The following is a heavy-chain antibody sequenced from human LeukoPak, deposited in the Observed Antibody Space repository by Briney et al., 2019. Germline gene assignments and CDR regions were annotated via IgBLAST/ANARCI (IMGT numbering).Heavy chain of an antibody. CDR2: ISAYNGNT. Sequence: ASVKVSCKASGYTFTSYGISWVRQAPGQGLEWMGWISAYNGNTNYAQKLQGRVTMTTDTSTSTAYMELSGLRPDDTAIYYCVSYYHGSGSYYNDAFDVWGQGTMVTVSS. CDR1: GYTFTSYG. D-gene: IGHD3-10*01. CDR3: VSYYHGSGSYYNDAFDV. J-gene: IGHJ3*01. V-gene: IGHV1-18*01.